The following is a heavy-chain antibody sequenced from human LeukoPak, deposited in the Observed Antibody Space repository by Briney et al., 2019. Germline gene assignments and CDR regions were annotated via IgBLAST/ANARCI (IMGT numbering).Heavy chain of an antibody. J-gene: IGHJ4*02. V-gene: IGHV3-53*01. CDR2: IYSSGST. D-gene: IGHD3-9*01. CDR1: GFSVSTNY. CDR3: ARRQDDSPLGY. Sequence: GGSLRLSCAASGFSVSTNYMSWVRQAPGKGLEWVSVIYSSGSTDYADSVKGRFTISRGTSENTVYLQMNSLRADDTAVYYCARRQDDSPLGYWGQGTLVTVSS.